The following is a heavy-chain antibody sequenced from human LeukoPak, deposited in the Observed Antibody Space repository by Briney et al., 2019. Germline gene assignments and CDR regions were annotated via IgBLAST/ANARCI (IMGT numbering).Heavy chain of an antibody. Sequence: GGSLRLSCAASGFTFSSYSMNWVRQAPGKGLEWVSSISSSSSYIYYADSVKGRFTISRDNAKNSLYLQMNSLRAEDTAVYYCARAVGEYSYGLTWDLYYFDYWGQGTLVTVSS. D-gene: IGHD5-18*01. CDR1: GFTFSSYS. V-gene: IGHV3-21*01. CDR3: ARAVGEYSYGLTWDLYYFDY. CDR2: ISSSSSYI. J-gene: IGHJ4*02.